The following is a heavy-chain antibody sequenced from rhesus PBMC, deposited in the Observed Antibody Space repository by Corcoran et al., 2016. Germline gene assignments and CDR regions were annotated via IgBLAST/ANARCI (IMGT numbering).Heavy chain of an antibody. J-gene: IGHJ2*01. CDR1: GGSISSSY. Sequence: QLQLQESGPGLVQPSETLSVTCAVSGGSISSSYWSWIRQAPGKGMEWIGYIYGVGNSTNYNPSLKSRVTLSVDTSKNQLSLKLSSVTAADTAVYYCARVQTENWYFDLWGPGTPITISS. CDR2: IYGVGNST. V-gene: IGHV4-169*01. CDR3: ARVQTENWYFDL.